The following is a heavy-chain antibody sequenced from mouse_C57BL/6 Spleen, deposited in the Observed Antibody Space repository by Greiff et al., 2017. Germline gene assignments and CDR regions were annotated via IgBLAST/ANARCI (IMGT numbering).Heavy chain of an antibody. CDR3: ARERESYLFAY. J-gene: IGHJ3*01. CDR2: IYPGDGDT. CDR1: GYAFSSSW. D-gene: IGHD2-12*01. V-gene: IGHV1-82*01. Sequence: VQLQQSGPELVKPGASVKISCKASGYAFSSSWMNWVKQRPGKGLEWIGRIYPGDGDTNYNGKFKGKATLTADKSSSTAYMQLSSLTSEDSAVYFCARERESYLFAYWGQGTLVTVSA.